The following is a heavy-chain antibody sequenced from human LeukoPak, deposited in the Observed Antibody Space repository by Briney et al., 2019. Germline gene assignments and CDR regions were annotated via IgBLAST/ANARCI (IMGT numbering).Heavy chain of an antibody. J-gene: IGHJ3*02. CDR1: GGSISSGDYY. CDR3: ARGEIRRGAFDI. V-gene: IGHV4-30-4*08. Sequence: PSETLSLTCTVSGGSISSGDYYWSWIRQPPGKGLEWIGYIYYSGSTYYNPSLKSRVTISVDTSKNQFSLKLSSVTAADTAVYYCARGEIRRGAFDIWGQGTMVTVSS. D-gene: IGHD1-26*01. CDR2: IYYSGST.